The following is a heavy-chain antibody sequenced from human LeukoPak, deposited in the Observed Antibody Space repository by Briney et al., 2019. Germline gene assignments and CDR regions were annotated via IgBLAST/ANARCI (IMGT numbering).Heavy chain of an antibody. Sequence: GGSLRLSCAASGFTFSNYGMHWVRQAPGKGLEWVTFIRYDGSNKYYADSVKGRFTISRDNAKNSLYLQMNSLRAEDTAVYYCASPTGVDIVATIPQPDYYYGMDVWGQGTTVTVSS. CDR1: GFTFSNYG. CDR2: IRYDGSNK. V-gene: IGHV3-30*02. D-gene: IGHD5-12*01. CDR3: ASPTGVDIVATIPQPDYYYGMDV. J-gene: IGHJ6*02.